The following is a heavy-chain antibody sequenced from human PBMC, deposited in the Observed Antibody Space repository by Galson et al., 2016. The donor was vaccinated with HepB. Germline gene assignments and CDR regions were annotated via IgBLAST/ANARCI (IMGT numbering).Heavy chain of an antibody. V-gene: IGHV3-23*01. CDR1: GFTFHNFD. Sequence: SLRLSCAASGFTFHNFDMNWVRQAPGKGLEWLSVIRGGAFSKNYADSVKGRFAVSRDDSKNTLYLEMNNLRAEDTAVYYCAKGRLVHSSFRYYFDLWGQGTQVTVSS. CDR3: AKGRLVHSSFRYYFDL. D-gene: IGHD6-19*01. CDR2: IRGGAFSK. J-gene: IGHJ4*02.